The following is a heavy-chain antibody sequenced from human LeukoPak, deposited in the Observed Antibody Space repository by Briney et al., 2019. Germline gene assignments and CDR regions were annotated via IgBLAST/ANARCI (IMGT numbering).Heavy chain of an antibody. J-gene: IGHJ4*02. CDR2: INTDESTT. V-gene: IGHV3-74*01. CDR1: GFTFSTYW. D-gene: IGHD7-27*01. CDR3: ARGTAGTGLDY. Sequence: GGSLRLCCAASGFTFSTYWMNWVRQAPGKGLVWVSRINTDESTTSYADSVKGRFTISRDNAKNTLYLQMNTLRAEDTAVYYCARGTAGTGLDYWGQGTLITVSS.